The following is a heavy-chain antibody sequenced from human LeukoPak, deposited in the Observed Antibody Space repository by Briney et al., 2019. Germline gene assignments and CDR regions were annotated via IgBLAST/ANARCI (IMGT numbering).Heavy chain of an antibody. V-gene: IGHV3-33*01. CDR2: IWYDGSNK. D-gene: IGHD6-19*01. Sequence: GGSLRLSCAASGFTFSNYAMHWVRQAPGKGLEWVAIIWYDGSNKYYADSVKGRFTISRDNSKNTLYLQMNSLRAEDTAVYYCARSSGWQPDFDYWGQGTLVTVSS. CDR1: GFTFSNYA. CDR3: ARSSGWQPDFDY. J-gene: IGHJ4*02.